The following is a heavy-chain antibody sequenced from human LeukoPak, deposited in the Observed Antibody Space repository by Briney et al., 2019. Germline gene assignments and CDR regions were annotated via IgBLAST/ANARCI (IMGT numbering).Heavy chain of an antibody. V-gene: IGHV3-23*01. D-gene: IGHD3-16*01. CDR2: ISGSGGST. CDR1: GFTFSSYG. J-gene: IGHJ4*02. Sequence: SGGSLRLSCAASGFTFSSYGMSWVRQAPGKGLEWVSAISGSGGSTYYADSVKGRFTISRDNSKNTLYLQMNSLRAEDTAVYYCAKWGDQRSHFDYWGQGTLVTVSS. CDR3: AKWGDQRSHFDY.